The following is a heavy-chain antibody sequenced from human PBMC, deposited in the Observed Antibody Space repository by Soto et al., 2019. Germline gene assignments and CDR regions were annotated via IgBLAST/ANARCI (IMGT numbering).Heavy chain of an antibody. J-gene: IGHJ4*02. CDR2: IYHSGST. V-gene: IGHV4-30-2*01. D-gene: IGHD3-22*01. Sequence: SETLSLTCAVSGGSISSGFYSWSWIRQPPGKGLEWIGYIYHSGSTYYNPSLKSRVTISVDRSKNQFSLKLSSVTAADTAVYYCARDDSSGFFDYWGQGTLVTVSS. CDR1: GGSISSGFYS. CDR3: ARDDSSGFFDY.